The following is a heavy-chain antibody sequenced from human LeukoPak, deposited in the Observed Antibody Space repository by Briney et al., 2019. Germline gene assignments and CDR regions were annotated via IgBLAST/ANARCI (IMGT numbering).Heavy chain of an antibody. Sequence: SETLSLTCTVSGYSISSGYYWGWIRQPPGKGLEWIGSIYHSGITYYSASLKSRVSILLDMSKNQFSLKLSSVTAADTAVYYCVRGDYGSGSWHPYDWSDPWGQGTLVTVSS. CDR1: GYSISSGYY. V-gene: IGHV4-38-2*02. D-gene: IGHD3-10*01. J-gene: IGHJ5*02. CDR3: VRGDYGSGSWHPYDWSDP. CDR2: IYHSGIT.